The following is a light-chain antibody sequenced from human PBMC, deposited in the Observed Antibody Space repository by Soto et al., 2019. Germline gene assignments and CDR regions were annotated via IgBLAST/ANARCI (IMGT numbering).Light chain of an antibody. CDR1: SGDVGGYNY. CDR2: DVT. CDR3: CSYAGSYSWV. V-gene: IGLV2-11*01. Sequence: QSALPQPRSVSGSPGQSITISCTGTSGDVGGYNYVSWDQQHPGKAPKLMIYDVTKRPSGVPDRFSGSKSGNTASLTISGLQAEDEADYYCCSYAGSYSWVFGGGTKLTVL. J-gene: IGLJ3*02.